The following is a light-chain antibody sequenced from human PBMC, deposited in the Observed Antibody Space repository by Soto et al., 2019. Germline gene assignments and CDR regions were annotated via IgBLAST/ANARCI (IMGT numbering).Light chain of an antibody. V-gene: IGKV1D-12*01. CDR2: TAS. CDR3: QQADSFPLS. J-gene: IGKJ4*01. CDR1: QGISDW. Sequence: IQMTQSPSSVSASVGDRVTITCRASQGISDWLAWYQQKPGKAPNLLIHTASNLQRGVPSRFSGSGSGTNFTLTITSLQPEDFATYYCQQADSFPLSFGGGTKVDFK.